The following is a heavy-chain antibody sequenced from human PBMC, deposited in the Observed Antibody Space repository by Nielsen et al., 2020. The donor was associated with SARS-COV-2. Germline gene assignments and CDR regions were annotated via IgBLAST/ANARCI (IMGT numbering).Heavy chain of an antibody. CDR3: AKLPSDSSGRNTGYYYYYGMDV. CDR1: GFTFSSYW. J-gene: IGHJ6*02. Sequence: GESLKISCAASGFTFSSYWMHWVRQAPGKGLVWVSRINSDGSSTSYADSVKGRFTISRDNAKNTLYLQMNSLRAEDTAVYYCAKLPSDSSGRNTGYYYYYGMDVWGQGTTVTVSS. CDR2: INSDGSST. V-gene: IGHV3-74*01. D-gene: IGHD3-22*01.